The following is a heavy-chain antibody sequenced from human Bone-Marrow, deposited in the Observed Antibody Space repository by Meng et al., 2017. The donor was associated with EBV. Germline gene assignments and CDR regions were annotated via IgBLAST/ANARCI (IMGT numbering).Heavy chain of an antibody. D-gene: IGHD1-26*01. J-gene: IGHJ5*02. CDR1: SGSISSGGYY. CDR2: IYYSGST. V-gene: IGHV4-30-4*01. CDR3: ARHPGGMNWFDP. Sequence: HVHLHEAGPGLVMPSQTLSLTCAVSSGSISSGGYYWSWLRQPPGKGLEWIGYIYYSGSTYYNPSLKSRVTISVDTSKNQFSLKLSSVTAADTAVYYCARHPGGMNWFDPWGQGTLVTVSS.